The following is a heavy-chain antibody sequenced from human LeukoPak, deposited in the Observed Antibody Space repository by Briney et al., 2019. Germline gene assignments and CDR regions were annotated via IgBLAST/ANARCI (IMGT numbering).Heavy chain of an antibody. CDR2: IWYDGSKK. Sequence: GGSLRLSCAASGFTFSSNGMHWVRQAPGKGLEWVAVIWYDGSKKYYADSVKGRFTISRDNSKNTLYLQMNSLRAEDTAVYYCARAQFHGNGYNYGGQGTLVTVSS. V-gene: IGHV3-33*01. J-gene: IGHJ4*02. D-gene: IGHD5-12*01. CDR3: ARAQFHGNGYNY. CDR1: GFTFSSNG.